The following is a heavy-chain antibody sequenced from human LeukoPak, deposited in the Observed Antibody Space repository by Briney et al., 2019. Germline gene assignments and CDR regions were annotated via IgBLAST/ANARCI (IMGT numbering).Heavy chain of an antibody. V-gene: IGHV3-30*18. Sequence: GGSLRLSCAASGFTFSSYGMHWVRQAPGKGLEWVAVISYDGSNKYYADSVKGRFTISRDNSKNTLYLQMNSLRAEDTAVCYCAKDLGCSSTSCYAIGGLGYWGQGTLVTVSS. CDR2: ISYDGSNK. J-gene: IGHJ4*02. CDR3: AKDLGCSSTSCYAIGGLGY. CDR1: GFTFSSYG. D-gene: IGHD2-2*01.